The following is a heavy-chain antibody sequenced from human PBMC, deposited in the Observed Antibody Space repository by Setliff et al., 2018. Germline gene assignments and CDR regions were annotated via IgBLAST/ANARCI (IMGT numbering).Heavy chain of an antibody. V-gene: IGHV4-39*01. J-gene: IGHJ5*02. CDR3: ARGKSVTASNWFDP. D-gene: IGHD5-18*01. CDR2: INHSGST. CDR1: GGSIKDEDHY. Sequence: SETLSLTCTVSGGSIKDEDHYWGWIRQPPGKGLEWIGEINHSGSTNYNPSLKSRVTISVDTSKNQFSLKLSSVTAADTAVYYCARGKSVTASNWFDPWGQGTLVTVSS.